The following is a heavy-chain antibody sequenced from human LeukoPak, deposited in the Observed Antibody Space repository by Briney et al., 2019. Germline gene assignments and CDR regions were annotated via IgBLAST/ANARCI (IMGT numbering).Heavy chain of an antibody. CDR3: ANGNVYYDSSALLDFDY. CDR1: GFTFSSYA. D-gene: IGHD3-22*01. V-gene: IGHV3-23*01. Sequence: PGGSLRLSCAASGFTFSSYAMSWVRQAPGKGLEWVSAISGSGGSTYYADSVKGRFTISRDNSKNTLYLQMNSLRAEDTAVYYCANGNVYYDSSALLDFDYWGQGTLVTVSS. CDR2: ISGSGGST. J-gene: IGHJ4*02.